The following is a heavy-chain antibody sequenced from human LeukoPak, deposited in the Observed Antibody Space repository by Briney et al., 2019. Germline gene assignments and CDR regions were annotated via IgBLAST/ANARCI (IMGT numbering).Heavy chain of an antibody. J-gene: IGHJ4*02. CDR1: GFTVSSNY. V-gene: IGHV3-53*01. D-gene: IGHD5-24*01. Sequence: AGGSLRLSCAASGFTVSSNYMSWVRQAPGKGLEWVSVIYSGGSTYYADSVKGRFTISRDNSKNTLYLQMNSLRAEDTAVYYCARLEMATITFDYWGQGTLVTVSS. CDR2: IYSGGST. CDR3: ARLEMATITFDY.